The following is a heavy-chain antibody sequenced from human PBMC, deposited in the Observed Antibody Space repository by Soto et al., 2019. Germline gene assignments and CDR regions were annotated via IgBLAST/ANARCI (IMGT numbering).Heavy chain of an antibody. Sequence: ASVKVSCKASGGTFSSYAISWVRQAPGQGLEWMGGIIPIFGTANYAQRFQGRVTITADKSTSTAYMELSSLRSEDTAVYYCARGSIFSPHHPGYYFDYWGQGTLGSVSS. CDR1: GGTFSSYA. V-gene: IGHV1-69*06. J-gene: IGHJ4*02. D-gene: IGHD3-10*01. CDR3: ARGSIFSPHHPGYYFDY. CDR2: IIPIFGTA.